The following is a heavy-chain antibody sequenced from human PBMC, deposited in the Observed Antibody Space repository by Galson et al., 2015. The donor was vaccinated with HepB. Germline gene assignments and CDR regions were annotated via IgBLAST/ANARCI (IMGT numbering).Heavy chain of an antibody. CDR3: ARARYPTSPPDS. CDR1: RYPFTGYY. V-gene: IGHV1-2*06. Sequence: SVKVSCKVSRYPFTGYYLHWVRQTPGQGLEWMGRINPNSGGTNYAQKFQGRVTMTRDTSITTAYMELRSLRTGDTAVYYCARARYPTSPPDSWGQGTLVTVSS. D-gene: IGHD3-9*01. CDR2: INPNSGGT. J-gene: IGHJ5*01.